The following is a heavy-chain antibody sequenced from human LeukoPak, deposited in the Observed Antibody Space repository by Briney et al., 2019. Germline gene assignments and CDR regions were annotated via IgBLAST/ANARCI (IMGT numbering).Heavy chain of an antibody. J-gene: IGHJ4*02. Sequence: SETLSLTCTVSGGSIRSYYWSWIRQPPGKGLEWIGYIYYSGSTKYNPSLKSRVTISGDTSKNQLSLKLSSVTAADTAVYYCARRRDSSSWYEEDYWGQGTLVTVSS. D-gene: IGHD6-13*01. CDR3: ARRRDSSSWYEEDY. V-gene: IGHV4-59*08. CDR1: GGSIRSYY. CDR2: IYYSGST.